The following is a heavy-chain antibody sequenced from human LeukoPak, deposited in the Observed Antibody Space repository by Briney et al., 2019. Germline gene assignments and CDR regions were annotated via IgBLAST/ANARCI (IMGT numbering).Heavy chain of an antibody. V-gene: IGHV3-23*01. CDR2: ISGSGGST. CDR3: AKDQGYYYDSSGYS. D-gene: IGHD3-22*01. J-gene: IGHJ4*02. Sequence: QAGGSLRLSCAASGFTLSSYAMSWVRQAPGKGLEWVSAISGSGGSTYYADSVKGRFTISRDNSKNTLYLQMNSLRAEDTAVYYCAKDQGYYYDSSGYSWGQGTLVTVSS. CDR1: GFTLSSYA.